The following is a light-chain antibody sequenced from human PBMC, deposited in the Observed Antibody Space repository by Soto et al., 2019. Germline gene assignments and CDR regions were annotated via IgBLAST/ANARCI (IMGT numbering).Light chain of an antibody. CDR3: QQYDGLPT. J-gene: IGKJ5*01. V-gene: IGKV1-33*01. CDR1: QDISNY. CDR2: DAS. Sequence: DIQMPQSPSSLSASVGDRVTITCQASQDISNYLNWYQQKPGKAPKVLIYDASNLGTGVPSRFSGSGSGTDFTFSISSLQPEDVATYYCQQYDGLPTFGQGTRLEIK.